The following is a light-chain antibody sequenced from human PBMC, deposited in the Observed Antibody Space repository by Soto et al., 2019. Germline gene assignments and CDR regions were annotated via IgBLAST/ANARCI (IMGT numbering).Light chain of an antibody. CDR3: QQYGSSGT. CDR2: GAF. CDR1: PSVTNY. Sequence: EVVLTQSPDTLSLPPGERATLSCRASPSVTNYLAWYQQKPGQAPRLLIYGAFNRATGIPARFSGSGSGTDFTLTISSLEPEDFAVYYCQQYGSSGTFGQGTKVDI. V-gene: IGKV3-20*01. J-gene: IGKJ1*01.